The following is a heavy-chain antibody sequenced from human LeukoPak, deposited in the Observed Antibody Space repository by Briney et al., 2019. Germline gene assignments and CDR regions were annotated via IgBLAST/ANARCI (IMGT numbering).Heavy chain of an antibody. CDR1: GITFSSYG. D-gene: IGHD5-18*01. V-gene: IGHV3-48*01. Sequence: GGSLRLSCVASGITFSSYGMNWVRQAPGKGLEWVSYISSSSSTIYYADSVKGRFTISRDNAKNSLYLQMNSLRAEDTAVYYCARELRGYSYGYNSLDYWGQGTLVTVSS. J-gene: IGHJ4*02. CDR2: ISSSSSTI. CDR3: ARELRGYSYGYNSLDY.